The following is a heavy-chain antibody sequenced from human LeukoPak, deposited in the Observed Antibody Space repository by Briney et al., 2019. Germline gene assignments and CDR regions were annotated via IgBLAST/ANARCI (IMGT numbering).Heavy chain of an antibody. CDR3: AKRPSDYGDYVSYFDY. D-gene: IGHD4-17*01. J-gene: IGHJ4*02. CDR2: ISDDGRRK. Sequence: GGSLRLSCAASGFSFISYGMYWVRQAPGKGLEWVGVISDDGRRKDYADSVKGRFTISRDNSKDTLYLQMNSLRAEDTAVYYCAKRPSDYGDYVSYFDYWGQGTLVTVSS. V-gene: IGHV3-30*18. CDR1: GFSFISYG.